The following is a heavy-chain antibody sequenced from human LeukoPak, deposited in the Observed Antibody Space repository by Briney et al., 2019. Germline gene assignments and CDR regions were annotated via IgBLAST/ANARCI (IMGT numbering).Heavy chain of an antibody. CDR1: GFTFSSYA. CDR3: ARGQHYEGYFDL. Sequence: GGSLRLSCAASGFTFSSYAMNWVRQAPGKGLEWVSAISGSGGSTYYADSVKGRFTISRDNSKNTLYLQMNSLRAEDTAVYYCARGQHYEGYFDLWGRGTLVTVSS. D-gene: IGHD4-17*01. CDR2: ISGSGGST. J-gene: IGHJ2*01. V-gene: IGHV3-23*01.